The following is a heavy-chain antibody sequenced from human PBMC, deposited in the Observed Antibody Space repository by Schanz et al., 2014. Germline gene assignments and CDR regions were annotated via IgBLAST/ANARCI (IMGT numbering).Heavy chain of an antibody. V-gene: IGHV3-48*03. D-gene: IGHD6-19*01. CDR3: ARDLISSGWYR. J-gene: IGHJ4*02. CDR2: ISNSGTTI. CDR1: GFGFDDYA. Sequence: EVQLVESGGGVVRPGGSLRLSCAASGFGFDDYAMTWVRQAPGKGLEWVSYISNSGTTIYYADSVKGRFTISRDNAKNSLYLQMNSLRVEDTAVYYCARDLISSGWYRWGQGTLVTVSS.